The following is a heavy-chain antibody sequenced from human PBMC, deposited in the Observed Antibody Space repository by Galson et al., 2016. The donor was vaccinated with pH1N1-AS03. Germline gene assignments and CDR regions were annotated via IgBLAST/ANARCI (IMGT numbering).Heavy chain of an antibody. CDR2: RFYSLSP. CDR1: GDSVTNSY. V-gene: IGHV4-59*02. CDR3: ARGACLEANLNF. J-gene: IGHJ4*02. D-gene: IGHD1-7*01. Sequence: SETLSLTCNVSGDSVTNSYWSWIRQSPGKGLEWIGHRFYSLSPDYNPSLKSRVSILVDTSKNQFSLKLMSVSDADTAVYFCARGACLEANLNFWGPGTLVTVSS.